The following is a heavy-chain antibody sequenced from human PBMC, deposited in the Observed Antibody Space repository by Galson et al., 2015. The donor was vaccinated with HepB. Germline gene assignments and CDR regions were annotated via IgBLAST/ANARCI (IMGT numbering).Heavy chain of an antibody. V-gene: IGHV1-2*04. D-gene: IGHD2-8*01. CDR2: INPNSGGT. Sequence: SVKVSCKASGYTFTGYYMHWVRQAPGQGLEWMGWINPNSGGTNYAQKFQGWVTMTRDTSISTAYMVLSRLRSDDTAVYYCARGPLNGPLNGMDVWGQGTTVTVSS. J-gene: IGHJ6*02. CDR1: GYTFTGYY. CDR3: ARGPLNGPLNGMDV.